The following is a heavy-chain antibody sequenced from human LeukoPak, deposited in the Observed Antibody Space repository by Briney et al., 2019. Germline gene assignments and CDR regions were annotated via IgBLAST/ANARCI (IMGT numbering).Heavy chain of an antibody. D-gene: IGHD3-22*01. CDR1: GFTFSSYA. Sequence: PGGSLRLSCSASGFTFSSYAMSWVRQAPGKGLEGVSAINGSGGSTYYADSVKGRFTISRDNSKNTLYLQMNSLRAEDTAVYYCAKDRDSSGYYSPLTYWGQGTLVTVSS. V-gene: IGHV3-23*01. CDR3: AKDRDSSGYYSPLTY. CDR2: INGSGGST. J-gene: IGHJ4*02.